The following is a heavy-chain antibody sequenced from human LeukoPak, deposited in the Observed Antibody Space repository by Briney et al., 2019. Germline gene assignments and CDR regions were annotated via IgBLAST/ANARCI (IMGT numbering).Heavy chain of an antibody. V-gene: IGHV3-23*01. CDR2: ISASSDTT. CDR1: GSNFMSYE. D-gene: IGHD2-15*01. Sequence: GGSLRLSCAASGSNFMSYEMNWVRQAPGKGLEWVSYISASSDTTYYADSVKGRFIISRDNSKNTLYLQVDSLRAEDTAVYYCAKLRGGLVVAAINYWGQGTLATVSS. CDR3: AKLRGGLVVAAINY. J-gene: IGHJ4*02.